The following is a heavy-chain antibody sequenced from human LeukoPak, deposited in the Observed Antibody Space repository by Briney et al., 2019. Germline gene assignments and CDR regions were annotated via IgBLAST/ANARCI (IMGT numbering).Heavy chain of an antibody. CDR2: ISGSGGST. D-gene: IGHD3-16*01. J-gene: IGHJ3*02. Sequence: GASLRLSCVASGFTFSNYAMSWVRQAPGKGLEWVSGISGSGGSTYYADSVKGRFTISRDNSKNTLYLQMNSLRAEDTAVYYCAKDTSLYDPYVFDIWGQGTMVTVSS. CDR3: AKDTSLYDPYVFDI. V-gene: IGHV3-23*01. CDR1: GFTFSNYA.